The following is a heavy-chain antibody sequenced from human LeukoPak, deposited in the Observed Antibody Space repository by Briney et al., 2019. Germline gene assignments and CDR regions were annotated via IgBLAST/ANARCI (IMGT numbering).Heavy chain of an antibody. Sequence: GGSLRLSCAASGFTFSSYAMSWVRQAPGKGLEWVSAISGGAGSTYYADSVKGRFTISRHNSKNTLYLQMNSLRAEDTAVYYCAKDLGMAVAGSDYWGQGTLVTVSS. CDR1: GFTFSSYA. V-gene: IGHV3-23*01. D-gene: IGHD6-19*01. CDR2: ISGGAGST. CDR3: AKDLGMAVAGSDY. J-gene: IGHJ4*02.